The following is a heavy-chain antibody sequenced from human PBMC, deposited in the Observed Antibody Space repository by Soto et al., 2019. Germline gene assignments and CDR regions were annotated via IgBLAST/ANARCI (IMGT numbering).Heavy chain of an antibody. Sequence: GASVKVSCKTSGPTCTAYYIHWVRQAPGQGLEWMGWIDPKSGGTTYEQKFLGRVTMTRDTSINTAYMDLNRLTSDDTAVYYCARLSVDVPEWGQGTLITVSS. CDR2: IDPKSGGT. CDR1: GPTCTAYY. D-gene: IGHD5-12*01. V-gene: IGHV1-2*02. J-gene: IGHJ4*02. CDR3: ARLSVDVPE.